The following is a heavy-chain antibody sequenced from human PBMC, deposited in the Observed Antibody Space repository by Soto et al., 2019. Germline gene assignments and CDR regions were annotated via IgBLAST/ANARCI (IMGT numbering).Heavy chain of an antibody. CDR3: ARLGYCTGTSCYTFDS. D-gene: IGHD2-2*02. CDR1: GYSFSNFW. J-gene: IGHJ4*02. CDR2: INPSDSYT. V-gene: IGHV5-10-1*01. Sequence: PGESLKISCKGSGYSFSNFWIGWVRQMPGKGLEWMGRINPSDSYTTYSPSFQGHVTISTDKSFSTAYLQWSGLKASDTAMYYCARLGYCTGTSCYTFDSWGQGTLVTVSS.